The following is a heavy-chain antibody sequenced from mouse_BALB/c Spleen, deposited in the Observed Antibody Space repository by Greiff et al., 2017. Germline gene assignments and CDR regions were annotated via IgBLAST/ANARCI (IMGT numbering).Heavy chain of an antibody. D-gene: IGHD2-10*01. CDR2: IYPGGGYT. Sequence: VKLVESGAELVRPGTSVKISCKASGYTFTNYWLGWVKQRPGHGLEWIGDIYPGGGYTNYNEKFKGKATLTADTSSSTAYMQLSSLTSEDSAVYFCARSPSYYGNYYYAMDYWGQGTSVTVSS. CDR3: ARSPSYYGNYYYAMDY. CDR1: GYTFTNYW. V-gene: IGHV1-63*02. J-gene: IGHJ4*01.